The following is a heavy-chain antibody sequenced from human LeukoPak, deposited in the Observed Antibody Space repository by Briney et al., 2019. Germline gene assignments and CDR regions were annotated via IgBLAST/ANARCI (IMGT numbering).Heavy chain of an antibody. D-gene: IGHD3-10*01. CDR2: IRYDGSDR. CDR1: EFTFSSYG. V-gene: IGHV3-30*02. Sequence: GGSLRLSCVASEFTFSSYGMHWVRQAPGKGLEWVAYIRYDGSDRYYADSVKGRFTISRNNSKNTLYLQMNSLRAEDTAVYYRAKAYYGSGYYYYGVDVWGQGTTVTVSS. J-gene: IGHJ6*02. CDR3: AKAYYGSGYYYYGVDV.